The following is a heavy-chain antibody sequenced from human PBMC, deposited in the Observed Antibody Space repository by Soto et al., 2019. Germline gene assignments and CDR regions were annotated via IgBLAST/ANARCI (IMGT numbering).Heavy chain of an antibody. CDR2: IYYTGST. D-gene: IGHD7-27*01. J-gene: IGHJ4*02. V-gene: IGHV4-59*01. CDR1: SGSISTYY. Sequence: SETLSLTCTVSSGSISTYYWSWIRQPPGKGLEWIGYIYYTGSTNYNPSLKTRVAISMDTSKNQFSLNLSSVTAADTAVYYCAGAPNWAYFDFWSQGIVVTVSS. CDR3: AGAPNWAYFDF.